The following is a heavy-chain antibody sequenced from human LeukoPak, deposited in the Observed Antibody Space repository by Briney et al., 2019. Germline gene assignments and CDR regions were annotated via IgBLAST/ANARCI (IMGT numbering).Heavy chain of an antibody. CDR1: GFIFSTYG. CDR3: VRGGRYSHGYVGYYGLDV. CDR2: MWYDGSNE. V-gene: IGHV3-33*07. J-gene: IGHJ6*02. D-gene: IGHD1-26*01. Sequence: GRSLRLSCVASGFIFSTYGMYWVRQAPGKGLEWVAVMWYDGSNEYYGDSVKGRFIISRDNSKNTLYLQMNSLRVEDTAVYYCVRGGRYSHGYVGYYGLDVWGRGTTVTVSS.